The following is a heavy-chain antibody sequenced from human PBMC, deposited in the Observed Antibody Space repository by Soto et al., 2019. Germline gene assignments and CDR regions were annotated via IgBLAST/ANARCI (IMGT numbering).Heavy chain of an antibody. V-gene: IGHV4-30-4*01. Sequence: SETLSLTCTVSGGSISSGDYYWSWIRQPPGKGLEWIGYIYYSGSTHYNPSLKSRVTISLDTSKNQFSLKLSSVTAADTAVYYCARAVLRYYYGMDVWGQGTTVTVSS. J-gene: IGHJ6*02. CDR1: GGSISSGDYY. D-gene: IGHD1-20*01. CDR2: IYYSGST. CDR3: ARAVLRYYYGMDV.